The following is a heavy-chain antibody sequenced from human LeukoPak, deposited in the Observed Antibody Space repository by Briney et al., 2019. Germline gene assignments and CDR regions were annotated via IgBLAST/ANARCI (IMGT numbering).Heavy chain of an antibody. CDR3: VRPNYDFRSGGFDP. Sequence: PSETLSLTCTVSGGSITTSNSYWGWIRQPPGKGLEWIGCIYHSGSTFYNPSLKSRVTISIDTSNNQFSLRLTSVTAADTAVYYCVRPNYDFRSGGFDPWGQGTLVTVSS. CDR1: GGSITTSNSY. CDR2: IYHSGST. V-gene: IGHV4-39*07. D-gene: IGHD3-3*01. J-gene: IGHJ5*02.